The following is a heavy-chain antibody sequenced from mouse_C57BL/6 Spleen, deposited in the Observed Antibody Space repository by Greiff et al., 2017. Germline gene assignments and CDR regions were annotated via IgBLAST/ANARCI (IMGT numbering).Heavy chain of an antibody. CDR2: FYPGSGSI. J-gene: IGHJ2*01. CDR3: ARQIYYDYDGGNYFDY. CDR1: GYTFTEYT. D-gene: IGHD2-4*01. V-gene: IGHV1-62-2*01. Sequence: QVQLQQSGAELVKPGASVKLSCKASGYTFTEYTIHWVKQRSGQGLEWIGWFYPGSGSIKYNEKFKDKATLTADKSSSTVYMELSRLTSEDSAVYFCARQIYYDYDGGNYFDYWGQGTTLTVSS.